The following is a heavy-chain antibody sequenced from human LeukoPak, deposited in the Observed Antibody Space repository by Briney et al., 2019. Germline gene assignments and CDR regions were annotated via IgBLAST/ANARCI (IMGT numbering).Heavy chain of an antibody. CDR3: ARDECSSTSCTDV. CDR1: GYTFTVYY. CDR2: INPNSGGT. J-gene: IGHJ6*04. V-gene: IGHV1-2*02. Sequence: ASVKVSCKASGYTFTVYYMHWVRQAPGQGLEWMGWINPNSGGTNYAQKFQGRVTMTRDTSISTAYMELSRLRSDDPAVYYCARDECSSTSCTDVWGKGTTVTVPS. D-gene: IGHD2-2*01.